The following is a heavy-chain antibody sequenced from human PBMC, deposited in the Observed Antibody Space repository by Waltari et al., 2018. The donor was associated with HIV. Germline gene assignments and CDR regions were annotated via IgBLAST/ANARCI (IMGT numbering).Heavy chain of an antibody. V-gene: IGHV4-59*01. Sequence: QVQLQESGPGLVKPSETLSLTCTVSGGSISSYYWSWIRQPAGKGLEWVGYICYSGSTKYNPSLKSRVTISVDTSRNQFSLKLSSVTVADTAVYYCARSSLPRWYFDLWGRGTLVTVSS. CDR3: ARSSLPRWYFDL. CDR2: ICYSGST. J-gene: IGHJ2*01. CDR1: GGSISSYY.